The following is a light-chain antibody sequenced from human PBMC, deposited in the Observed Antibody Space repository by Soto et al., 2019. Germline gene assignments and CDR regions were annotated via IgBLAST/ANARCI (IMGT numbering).Light chain of an antibody. J-gene: IGLJ1*01. CDR2: EGS. CDR3: CSYAGSSISYV. CDR1: SSDVGSYNL. Sequence: QSALTQPASVSGSPGQSITISCTGTSSDVGSYNLVSWYQQHPGKAPKLMIYEGSKRPSGVSNRFSGSKSGNTASLTISGLQAEDEADYYCCSYAGSSISYVFGTRTKLTVL. V-gene: IGLV2-23*01.